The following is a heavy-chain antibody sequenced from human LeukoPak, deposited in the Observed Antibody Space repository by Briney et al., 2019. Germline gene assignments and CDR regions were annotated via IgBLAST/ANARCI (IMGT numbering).Heavy chain of an antibody. CDR1: GYTFTKYG. D-gene: IGHD3-16*01. V-gene: IGHV1-18*01. J-gene: IGHJ4*02. Sequence: GASVKVSCKASGYTFTKYGVRWVRQAPGQGLEWMGWIGTHTGNRNYVKKFQGRVTLTTDTSTSTAYMELKSLRSDDTAVYYCARDGDSGPTNGGISHYWGQGTLVTVSS. CDR3: ARDGDSGPTNGGISHY. CDR2: IGTHTGNR.